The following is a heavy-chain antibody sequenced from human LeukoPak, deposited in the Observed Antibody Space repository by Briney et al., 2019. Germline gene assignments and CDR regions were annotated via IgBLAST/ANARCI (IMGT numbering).Heavy chain of an antibody. J-gene: IGHJ4*02. Sequence: PGRSLRLSCAASGFTFSSYAMHWVRQAPGKGLEWVAVISYDGSNKYYADSVKGRFTISRDNAKNSLYLQMNSLRAEDTAVYYCATQLYYDFWSGYYVPDYWGQGTLVTVSS. CDR3: ATQLYYDFWSGYYVPDY. D-gene: IGHD3-3*01. CDR1: GFTFSSYA. CDR2: ISYDGSNK. V-gene: IGHV3-30*04.